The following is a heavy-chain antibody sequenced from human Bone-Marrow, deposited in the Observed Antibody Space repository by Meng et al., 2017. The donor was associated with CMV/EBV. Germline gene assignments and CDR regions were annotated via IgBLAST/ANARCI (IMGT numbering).Heavy chain of an antibody. CDR2: SNAGNGNT. CDR3: AREVTMVRGVIYYYGMDV. D-gene: IGHD3-10*01. V-gene: IGHV1-3*02. CDR1: GYTFTSYA. Sequence: ASVKVSCKASGYTFTSYAMHWVRQAPGQRLEWMGWSNAGNGNTKYSQEFQGRVTITRDTSASTAYMELSSLRSEDMAVYYCAREVTMVRGVIYYYGMDVWDQGTTVTVSS. J-gene: IGHJ6*02.